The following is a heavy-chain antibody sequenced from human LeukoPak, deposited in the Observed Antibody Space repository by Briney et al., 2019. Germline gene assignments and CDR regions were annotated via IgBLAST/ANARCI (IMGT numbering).Heavy chain of an antibody. CDR1: GFTFSSYA. Sequence: QPGRSLRLSCAASGFTFSSYAMHWVRQAPGKGLEWVAVISNDGSNKYYADSVKGRFTISRDNSKYTLYLQMNSLRAEDTAVYYCARDLGYSGKVFFDYWGQGTLVTVSS. D-gene: IGHD5-24*01. CDR2: ISNDGSNK. CDR3: ARDLGYSGKVFFDY. V-gene: IGHV3-30*01. J-gene: IGHJ4*02.